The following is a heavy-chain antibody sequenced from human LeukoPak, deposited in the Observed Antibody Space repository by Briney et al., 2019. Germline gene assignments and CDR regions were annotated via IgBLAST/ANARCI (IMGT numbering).Heavy chain of an antibody. Sequence: GGSLRLSCAVSGFTVSNDYMSWVRQAPGKGLEWVSAISGSGGNTYYADSVKGRFTISRDNSKNTLYLQMNSLRAEDTAVYYCAKGLYSSTKKFDYWGQGTLVTVSS. CDR3: AKGLYSSTKKFDY. J-gene: IGHJ4*02. CDR2: ISGSGGNT. CDR1: GFTVSNDY. D-gene: IGHD6-13*01. V-gene: IGHV3-23*01.